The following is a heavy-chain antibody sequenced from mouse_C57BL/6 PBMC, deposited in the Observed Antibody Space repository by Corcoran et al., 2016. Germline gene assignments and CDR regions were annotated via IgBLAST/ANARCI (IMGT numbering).Heavy chain of an antibody. D-gene: IGHD1-1*01. CDR1: GYTFTDYY. Sequence: EVQLQQSGPELVKPGASVKISCKASGYTFTDYYMNWVKQSHGKSLEWIGDINPNNGGTSYNQKFKGKATLTVDKSSSTAYMELRSLTSEDSAVYYRARSYEFDYWGQGTTLTVSS. V-gene: IGHV1-26*01. CDR3: ARSYEFDY. CDR2: INPNNGGT. J-gene: IGHJ2*01.